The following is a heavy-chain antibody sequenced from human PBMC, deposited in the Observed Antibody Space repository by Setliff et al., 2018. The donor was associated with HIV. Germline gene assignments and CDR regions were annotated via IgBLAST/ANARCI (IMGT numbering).Heavy chain of an antibody. Sequence: SETLSLTCTVSGGSISSYYWSWIRQPPGKGLECIGYIYYSGSTNYNPSLKSRLTISVDTSKNQFSLKLSSVTAADTAVYFYARVTTMVGYFDYWGQGTLVTVSS. D-gene: IGHD5-18*01. V-gene: IGHV4-59*01. J-gene: IGHJ4*02. CDR2: IYYSGST. CDR3: ARVTTMVGYFDY. CDR1: GGSISSYY.